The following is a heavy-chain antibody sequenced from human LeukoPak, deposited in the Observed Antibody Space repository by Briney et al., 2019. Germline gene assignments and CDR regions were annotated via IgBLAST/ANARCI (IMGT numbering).Heavy chain of an antibody. J-gene: IGHJ4*02. D-gene: IGHD1-26*01. CDR1: GYTFTRYD. CDR2: INPNSGST. V-gene: IGHV1-8*03. Sequence: ASVKVSCKASGYTFTRYDIHWVRQANGRGLEWMGWINPNSGSTGYSQKFRGRVPFTTDTSISAAYLELRSLKSEDTALYYCARGRSGTHLLAEFDYWGQGTLVIASS. CDR3: ARGRSGTHLLAEFDY.